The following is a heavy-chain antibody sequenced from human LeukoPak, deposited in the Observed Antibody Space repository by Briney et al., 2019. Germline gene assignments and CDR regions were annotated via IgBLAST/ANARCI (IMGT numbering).Heavy chain of an antibody. CDR1: GGSISSSNW. CDR2: IYHSGST. J-gene: IGHJ4*02. V-gene: IGHV4-4*02. CDR3: ARAPYCSGGSCYYFDY. Sequence: SETLSLTCAVSGGSISSSNWWSWVRQPPGKGLEWIGEIYHSGSTNYNPSPKSRVTISVDKSKNQFSLKLSSVTAADTAVYYCARAPYCSGGSCYYFDYWGQGTLVTVSS. D-gene: IGHD2-15*01.